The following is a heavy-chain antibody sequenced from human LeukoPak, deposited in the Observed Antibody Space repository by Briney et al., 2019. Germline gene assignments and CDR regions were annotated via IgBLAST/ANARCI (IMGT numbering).Heavy chain of an antibody. V-gene: IGHV1-46*01. CDR3: ATTMNYGDSDFDY. D-gene: IGHD4-17*01. J-gene: IGHJ4*02. Sequence: ASVKVSCKASGYSFTSHYMHWVRQAPGQGLEWLGLINPSGTYTLYAQKFQGRVTMTRDMSTTTDYMELSSLRSEDTAVYYCATTMNYGDSDFDYWGQGTLVTVSS. CDR2: INPSGTYT. CDR1: GYSFTSHY.